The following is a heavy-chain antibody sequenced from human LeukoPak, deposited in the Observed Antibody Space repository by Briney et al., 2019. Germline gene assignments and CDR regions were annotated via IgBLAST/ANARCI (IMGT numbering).Heavy chain of an antibody. J-gene: IGHJ5*02. V-gene: IGHV3-23*01. Sequence: GESLRLSCAASGFTFSSYWMSWVRQAPGKGLEWVSSISGSSDNIYYADSVKGRFTISRDYSTNTLYLEMNSLRTEDTALYYCVYYTIYGVVRWFDPWGQGTLVTVSS. CDR2: ISGSSDNI. CDR3: VYYTIYGVVRWFDP. CDR1: GFTFSSYW. D-gene: IGHD3-3*01.